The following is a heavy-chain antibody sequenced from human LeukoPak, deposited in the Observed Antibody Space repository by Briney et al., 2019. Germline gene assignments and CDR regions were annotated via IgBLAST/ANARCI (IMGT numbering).Heavy chain of an antibody. D-gene: IGHD3-16*01. CDR1: GFTFSSYA. V-gene: IGHV3-23*01. CDR3: AKDLLDYALPPDY. J-gene: IGHJ4*02. CDR2: ISGGGGAT. Sequence: PGGSLRLSCAASGFTFSSYAMSWVRQAPGKGLEWVSAISGGGGATFYADSVKGRFTISRDNSKNTLYLQMNGLRAEDTAVYYCAKDLLDYALPPDYWGQGTLVTVSS.